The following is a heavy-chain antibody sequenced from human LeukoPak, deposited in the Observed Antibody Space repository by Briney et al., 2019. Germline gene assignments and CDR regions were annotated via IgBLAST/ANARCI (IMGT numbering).Heavy chain of an antibody. V-gene: IGHV3-74*01. D-gene: IGHD6-6*01. CDR1: GFTFSGYE. J-gene: IGHJ4*02. CDR2: INSDGSST. CDR3: ARVPYSSSPFDY. Sequence: GGSLRLSCATSGFTFSGYEMIWVRQAPGKGLVWVSRINSDGSSTSYADSVKGRFTISRDNAKNTLYLQMNSLRAEDTAVYYCARVPYSSSPFDYWGQGTLVTVSS.